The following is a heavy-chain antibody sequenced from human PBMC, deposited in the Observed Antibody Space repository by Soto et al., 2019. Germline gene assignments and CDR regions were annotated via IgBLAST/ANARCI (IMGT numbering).Heavy chain of an antibody. CDR2: ISGSGTT. D-gene: IGHD3-16*01. J-gene: IGHJ4*02. Sequence: GGSLSLACVASGYTFNSHEMNWVRQAPGKGLEWISSISGSGTTNYAESVKGRFTISRDNAHKSLFLEMKDLRVEDTAVYYCARGGIHWGQGTLVTVSS. CDR1: GYTFNSHE. V-gene: IGHV3-48*03. CDR3: ARGGIH.